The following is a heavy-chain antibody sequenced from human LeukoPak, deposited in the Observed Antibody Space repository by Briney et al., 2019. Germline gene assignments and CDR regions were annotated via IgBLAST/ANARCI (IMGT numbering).Heavy chain of an antibody. CDR3: ARVGPPGAAHYVDV. D-gene: IGHD3-10*01. Sequence: GGSLRLSCAASGFTCSNYWRRWVRQAPGNGPEWGGNIKPDGSDKDYMDSMKGRFTMSRDNTENSLDLHMNSLRAEDTAVYYCARVGPPGAAHYVDVWGKGTTVTLSS. J-gene: IGHJ6*03. CDR1: GFTCSNYW. V-gene: IGHV3-7*01. CDR2: IKPDGSDK.